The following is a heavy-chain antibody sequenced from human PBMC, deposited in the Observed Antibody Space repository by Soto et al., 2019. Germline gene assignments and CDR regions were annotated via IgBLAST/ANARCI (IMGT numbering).Heavy chain of an antibody. D-gene: IGHD3-10*01. CDR3: GRGVIFASYYMDV. V-gene: IGHV3-30-3*01. Sequence: GGSLRLSCAASGFTFSNYAMHWVRQAPGKGLEWVAFISYDGSNKYYADSVKGRFTISRDNSKNTLYLQMDSLRAEDTAVYYWGRGVIFASYYMDVGGKGTRVTVSS. CDR2: ISYDGSNK. CDR1: GFTFSNYA. J-gene: IGHJ6*03.